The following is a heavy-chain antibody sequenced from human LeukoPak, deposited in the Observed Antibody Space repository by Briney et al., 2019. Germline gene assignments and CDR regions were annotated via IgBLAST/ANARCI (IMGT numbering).Heavy chain of an antibody. J-gene: IGHJ4*02. CDR3: ARKAGDY. Sequence: ASVKVSCKASGYTFTGYYLHWVRQAPGQGLEWVGWINPSSGGTNYAQRFQGRVTMTRDTAISTAYMELSRLRSDDTAVYYCARKAGDYWGQGTLVTVSS. V-gene: IGHV1-2*02. CDR2: INPSSGGT. D-gene: IGHD6-19*01. CDR1: GYTFTGYY.